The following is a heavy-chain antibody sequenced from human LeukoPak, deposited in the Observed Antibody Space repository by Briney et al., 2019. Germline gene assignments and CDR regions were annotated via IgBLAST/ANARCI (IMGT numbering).Heavy chain of an antibody. D-gene: IGHD2-21*02. CDR1: GYTFTSYD. V-gene: IGHV1-8*01. CDR2: MNPDSGNT. J-gene: IGHJ5*02. CDR3: ARGGTAYCGGDCNNWFDP. Sequence: ASVKVSCKASGYTFTSYDINWVRQATGQGLEWMGWMNPDSGNTGYAQKFQGRVTMTRNTSIRTAYMELSSLTSEDTAVYYCARGGTAYCGGDCNNWFDPWGQGTLVTVSS.